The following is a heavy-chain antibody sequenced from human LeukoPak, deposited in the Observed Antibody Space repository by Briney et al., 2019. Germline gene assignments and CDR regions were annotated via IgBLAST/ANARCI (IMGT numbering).Heavy chain of an antibody. D-gene: IGHD3-22*01. V-gene: IGHV1-2*02. J-gene: IGHJ3*02. Sequence: ASVKVSCKASGYTFTGYYMHWVRQAPGQGLEWMGWINPNSGGTNYAQKFQGRVTMTRDTSISTAYMELSRLRSDDTAVNYCASRYYYDSSGYNDAFDIWGQGTMVTVSS. CDR1: GYTFTGYY. CDR2: INPNSGGT. CDR3: ASRYYYDSSGYNDAFDI.